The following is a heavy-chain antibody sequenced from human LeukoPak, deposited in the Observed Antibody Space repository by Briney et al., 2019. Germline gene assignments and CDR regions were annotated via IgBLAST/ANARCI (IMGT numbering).Heavy chain of an antibody. CDR2: IIPIFGTA. CDR1: GGTFSSYA. V-gene: IGHV1-69*13. CDR3: AREVGATYYFDY. D-gene: IGHD1-26*01. Sequence: VASVKVSCKASGGTFSSYAISWVRQAPGQGLEWMGGIIPIFGTANYAQKFQGRVTITADESTSTAYMEPSSLRSEDTAVYYCAREVGATYYFDYWGQGTLVTVSS. J-gene: IGHJ4*02.